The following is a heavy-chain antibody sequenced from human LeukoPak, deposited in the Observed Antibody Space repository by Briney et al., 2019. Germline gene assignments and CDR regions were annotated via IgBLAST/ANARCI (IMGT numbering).Heavy chain of an antibody. J-gene: IGHJ4*02. CDR1: GFTFSSYG. Sequence: GGSLRLSCAASGFTFSSYGMHWVRQAPGKGLEWVAVIWYDGSNKYYADSVKGRFTISRDNSKNTLYLQMNSLRAEDTAVYYCARGGPDTAMDYYFDYWGQGTLVTVSS. D-gene: IGHD5-18*01. V-gene: IGHV3-33*01. CDR2: IWYDGSNK. CDR3: ARGGPDTAMDYYFDY.